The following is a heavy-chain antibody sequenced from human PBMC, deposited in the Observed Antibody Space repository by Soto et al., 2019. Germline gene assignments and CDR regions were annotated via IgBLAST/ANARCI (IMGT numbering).Heavy chain of an antibody. D-gene: IGHD3-22*01. CDR3: ARETPYYDSSGYYY. V-gene: IGHV1-18*01. J-gene: IGHJ4*02. CDR2: ISAYNGNT. Sequence: ASVKVSCKASGYTFTSYGISWVRQAPGQGLEWMGWISAYNGNTIYAKKLQGRVTMPTDTSTSPAYMELRSLRSDDTAVYYCARETPYYDSSGYYYWGQGTLVTVSS. CDR1: GYTFTSYG.